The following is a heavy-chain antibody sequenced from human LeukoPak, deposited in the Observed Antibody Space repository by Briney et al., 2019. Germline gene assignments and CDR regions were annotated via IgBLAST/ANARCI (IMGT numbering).Heavy chain of an antibody. CDR1: GGSFSGYY. J-gene: IGHJ5*02. CDR2: INHSGST. Sequence: SETLSLTCAVYGGSFSGYYWSWIRQPPGKGLEWIGEINHSGSTNYNPSLKSRVTISVDTSKNQFSLKLSSVTAADTAVYYCARGLKHCSGGSCYSRRTNNWFDPWGQGTLVTVSS. V-gene: IGHV4-34*01. D-gene: IGHD2-15*01. CDR3: ARGLKHCSGGSCYSRRTNNWFDP.